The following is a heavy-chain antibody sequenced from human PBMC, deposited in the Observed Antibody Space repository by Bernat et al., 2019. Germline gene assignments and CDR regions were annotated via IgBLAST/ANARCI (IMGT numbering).Heavy chain of an antibody. CDR2: IYWDDDK. D-gene: IGHD2-2*01. Sequence: QITLKESGPTLVKPTQTLTLTCTFSGFSLSTSGVGVGWIRQPPGKALEWLALIYWDDDKRYSPSLKSRHTITKDTSKNQVVLTMTNMDPVDTATYYCAHRQGYQLLLGWFDPWGQGTLVTVSS. V-gene: IGHV2-5*02. CDR3: AHRQGYQLLLGWFDP. CDR1: GFSLSTSGVG. J-gene: IGHJ5*02.